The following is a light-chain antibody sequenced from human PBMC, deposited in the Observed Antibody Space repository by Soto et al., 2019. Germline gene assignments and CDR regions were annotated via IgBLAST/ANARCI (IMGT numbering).Light chain of an antibody. CDR2: DVS. Sequence: QSVLTQPASVSGSPGQSITISCTGTSSDVGGYNYVPWYQQHPGKAPKLMIYDVSDRPSGVSNRFSASKSGNTASLTISGLQAEDEADYYCCSYTSSSTPWVFGTGTKVTVL. V-gene: IGLV2-14*03. CDR3: CSYTSSSTPWV. CDR1: SSDVGGYNY. J-gene: IGLJ1*01.